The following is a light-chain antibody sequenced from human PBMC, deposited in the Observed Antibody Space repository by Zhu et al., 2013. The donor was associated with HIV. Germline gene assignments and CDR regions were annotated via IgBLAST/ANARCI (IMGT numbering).Light chain of an antibody. Sequence: DIVLTQSPVTLSLSPGERATLSCRASQSVANSLAWYQQKPGQAPRLVIYDASRRAPGIPERFSGSGSGTDFTLTITGLEPEDFGMYFCQRFGSSVTWTFGQGTKLEIK. CDR2: DAS. J-gene: IGKJ1*01. CDR3: QRFGSSVTWT. CDR1: QSVANS. V-gene: IGKV3-20*01.